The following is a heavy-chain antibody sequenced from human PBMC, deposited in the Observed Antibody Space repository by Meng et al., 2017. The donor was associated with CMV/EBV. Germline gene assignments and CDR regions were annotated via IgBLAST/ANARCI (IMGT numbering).Heavy chain of an antibody. CDR1: GGTFSSYA. J-gene: IGHJ4*02. CDR3: ARVCGGSCFDY. D-gene: IGHD2-15*01. V-gene: IGHV1-69*12. Sequence: HVKWVQCGAEVKRPGLSVKVSCKASGGTFSSYAISWVGQAHGQGLEWMGGIIPIFGTANYAQKFQGRVTITADESTSTAYMELSSLRSEDTAVYYCARVCGGSCFDYWGQGTLVTVSS. CDR2: IIPIFGTA.